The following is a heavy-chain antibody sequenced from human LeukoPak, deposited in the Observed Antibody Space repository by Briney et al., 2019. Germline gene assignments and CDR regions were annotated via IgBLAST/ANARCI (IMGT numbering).Heavy chain of an antibody. J-gene: IGHJ4*02. D-gene: IGHD5-18*01. V-gene: IGHV4-59*01. Sequence: TSETLSLTCTASGGSISSYYWSWIRQPPGKGLEWIGYIYYSGSTNYNPSLKSRVTISVDTSKNQFSLKLSSVTAADTAVYYCAREGGYSYGSYFDYWGQGTLVTVSS. CDR1: GGSISSYY. CDR3: AREGGYSYGSYFDY. CDR2: IYYSGST.